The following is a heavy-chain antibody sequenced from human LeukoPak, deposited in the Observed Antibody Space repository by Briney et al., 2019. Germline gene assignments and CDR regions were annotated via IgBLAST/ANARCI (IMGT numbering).Heavy chain of an antibody. V-gene: IGHV1-2*02. CDR1: GYTFTDYY. CDR3: ARSPYYDNIWGSYRSENAEYFQY. CDR2: ISPNSGDT. Sequence: ASVKVSCKASGYTFTDYYMQWVRQAPGQGLEWMGWISPNSGDTNYAQRFQGRVTLTSDTSISTAYMELSRLRSDDTDVYYCARSPYYDNIWGSYRSENAEYFQYWGQGTLITVSS. J-gene: IGHJ1*01. D-gene: IGHD3-16*02.